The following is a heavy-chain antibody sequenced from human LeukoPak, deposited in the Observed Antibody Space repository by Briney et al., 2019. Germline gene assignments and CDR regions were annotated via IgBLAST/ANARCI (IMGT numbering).Heavy chain of an antibody. J-gene: IGHJ4*02. D-gene: IGHD5-18*01. V-gene: IGHV3-7*01. Sequence: GGSLRLSCAASGFTFSSYSMNWVRQAPGKGLEWVANIKQDGSETYYLDSVRGRFTISRDDAKNSLYLQMNSLRAEDTAVYYCARGGPTAMDYWGQGTLVTVSS. CDR2: IKQDGSET. CDR3: ARGGPTAMDY. CDR1: GFTFSSYS.